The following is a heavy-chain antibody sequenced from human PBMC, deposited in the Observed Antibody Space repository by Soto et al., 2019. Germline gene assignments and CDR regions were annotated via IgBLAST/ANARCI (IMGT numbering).Heavy chain of an antibody. CDR1: GFTFSTDS. V-gene: IGHV3-48*02. CDR3: ARFFGSGFDY. Sequence: EVQLVESGGGLVQPGGSLRLSCVASGFTFSTDSMNWVRQAPGKGLEWGAHISTSGATRYYADSVQGRFTISRDNAKTSLYLQMDRLRNEDTAVYYCARFFGSGFDYWGQGTLVTVSS. D-gene: IGHD6-19*01. CDR2: ISTSGATR. J-gene: IGHJ4*02.